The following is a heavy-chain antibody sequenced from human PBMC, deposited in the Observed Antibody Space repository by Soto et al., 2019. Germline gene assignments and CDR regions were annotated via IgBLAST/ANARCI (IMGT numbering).Heavy chain of an antibody. CDR3: AQRIAARSSYAGMDV. V-gene: IGHV3-23*01. D-gene: IGHD6-6*01. Sequence: PGGSLRLSCAASGFTFSSYAMSWVRQAPGKGLEWVSAISGSGGSTYYADSVKGRFTISRDNSKNTLYLQMNSLRAEDTAVYYCAQRIAARSSYAGMDVWGQGTTVTVSS. CDR1: GFTFSSYA. CDR2: ISGSGGST. J-gene: IGHJ6*02.